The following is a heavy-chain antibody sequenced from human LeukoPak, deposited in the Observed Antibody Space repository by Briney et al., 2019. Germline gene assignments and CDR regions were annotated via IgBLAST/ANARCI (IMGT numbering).Heavy chain of an antibody. V-gene: IGHV3-23*01. CDR3: ARRDIATAGTRWYYFDF. CDR2: IPGSGAST. Sequence: GGSLRLSCAASGFTLSNYGMSWVRQAPGKGLQWVSDIPGSGASTYYADSVKGRFTISRDNYKNTLYPQMNSLRAEDAAVYDCARRDIATAGTRWYYFDFWGQGTLVTVSS. J-gene: IGHJ4*02. CDR1: GFTLSNYG. D-gene: IGHD6-13*01.